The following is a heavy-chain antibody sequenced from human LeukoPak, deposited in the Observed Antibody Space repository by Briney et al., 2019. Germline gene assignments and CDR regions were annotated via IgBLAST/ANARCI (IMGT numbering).Heavy chain of an antibody. CDR2: ISSSSSYI. CDR3: AELGITMIGGV. CDR1: GFTFSSYS. Sequence: GGSLRLSCAASGFTFSSYSVNWVRQASGKGLESVSSISSSSSYIYYADSVKGRFTISRDNAKNSLYLQMNSLRAEDTAVYYCAELGITMIGGVWGKGTTVTISS. D-gene: IGHD3-10*02. J-gene: IGHJ6*04. V-gene: IGHV3-21*01.